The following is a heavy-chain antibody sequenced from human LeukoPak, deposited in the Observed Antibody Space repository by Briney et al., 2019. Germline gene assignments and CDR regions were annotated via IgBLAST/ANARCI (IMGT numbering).Heavy chain of an antibody. D-gene: IGHD5-18*01. CDR3: ARDLGTAMVPYFDY. Sequence: ASGYTFTSYGISWVRQAPGQGLEWMGWISAYNGNTNYAQKLQGRVTMTTDTSTSTAYMELRSLRSDDTAVYYCARDLGTAMVPYFDYWGQGTLVTVSS. CDR2: ISAYNGNT. V-gene: IGHV1-18*04. CDR1: GYTFTSYG. J-gene: IGHJ4*02.